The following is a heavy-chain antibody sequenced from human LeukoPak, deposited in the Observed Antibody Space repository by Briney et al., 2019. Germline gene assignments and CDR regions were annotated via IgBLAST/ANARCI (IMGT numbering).Heavy chain of an antibody. D-gene: IGHD2-2*02. CDR3: ARGLRVAHRWDPGQSPYQLLYGYYYYGMDV. CDR2: INHSGST. CDR1: GGSFSGYY. V-gene: IGHV4-34*01. J-gene: IGHJ6*02. Sequence: SETLSLTCAVYGGSFSGYYWSWTRQPPGKGLEWIGEINHSGSTNYNPSLKSRVTISVDTSKNQFSLKLSSVTAADTAVYYCARGLRVAHRWDPGQSPYQLLYGYYYYGMDVWGQGTTVTVSS.